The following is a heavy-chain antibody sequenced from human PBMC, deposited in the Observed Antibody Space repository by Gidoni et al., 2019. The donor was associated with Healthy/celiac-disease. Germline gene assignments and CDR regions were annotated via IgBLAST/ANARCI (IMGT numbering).Heavy chain of an antibody. V-gene: IGHV6-1*01. D-gene: IGHD2-15*01. CDR2: TYYRSKWYN. Sequence: QLQLQQSGPGLVKPSQTLSLTCSISGDSVSSNSAAWNWIRQSPARGLEWLGRTYYRSKWYNDYAVSVKSRITINPDTSKNQFSRQLNSVTPEDTAVYYCARDHCSGGSCYSTFYYYGMDVWGQGTTVTVSS. J-gene: IGHJ6*02. CDR1: GDSVSSNSAA. CDR3: ARDHCSGGSCYSTFYYYGMDV.